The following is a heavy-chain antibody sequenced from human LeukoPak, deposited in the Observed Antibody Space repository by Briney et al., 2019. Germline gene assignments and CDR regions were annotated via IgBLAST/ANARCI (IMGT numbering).Heavy chain of an antibody. V-gene: IGHV5-51*01. CDR3: ARLNIDYYYGMDV. J-gene: IGHJ6*02. Sequence: GESLKISCKGSGYSFTSYWIGWVRQMPGKGLEWMGVIYPGDSDTRYSPSFQGQVTISADKSISTAYLQWSSLKASDTAMYYCARLNIDYYYGMDVWGQGTTVTVSS. D-gene: IGHD2/OR15-2a*01. CDR1: GYSFTSYW. CDR2: IYPGDSDT.